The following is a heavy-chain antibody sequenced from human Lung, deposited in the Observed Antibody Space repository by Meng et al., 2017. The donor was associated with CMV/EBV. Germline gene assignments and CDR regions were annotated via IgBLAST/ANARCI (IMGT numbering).Heavy chain of an antibody. J-gene: IGHJ6*02. Sequence: KISXAASGFTFSSYEMNWVRQAPGKGLEWVSYISSSGSTIYYADSVKGRFTISRDNAKNSLYLQMNSLRAEDTAVYYCASLKDIVVVPAAKGSKYYYYGMDVWXQGTXVTVSS. D-gene: IGHD2-2*01. CDR1: GFTFSSYE. CDR3: ASLKDIVVVPAAKGSKYYYYGMDV. V-gene: IGHV3-48*03. CDR2: ISSSGSTI.